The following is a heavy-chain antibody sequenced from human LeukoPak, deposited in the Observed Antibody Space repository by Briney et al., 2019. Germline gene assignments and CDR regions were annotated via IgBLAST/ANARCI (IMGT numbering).Heavy chain of an antibody. J-gene: IGHJ5*02. CDR2: IKQDGSEK. V-gene: IGHV3-7*01. Sequence: GGSLRLSCAASGFSLSSYWMTWVRQAPGKGLEWVANIKQDGSEKNYVDSVKGRFTISRDNAKNTLNLQMNSLRAEDTAVYYCARDLGQYYDTSDNWFDPWGQGTLVTVSS. CDR1: GFSLSSYW. CDR3: ARDLGQYYDTSDNWFDP. D-gene: IGHD3-22*01.